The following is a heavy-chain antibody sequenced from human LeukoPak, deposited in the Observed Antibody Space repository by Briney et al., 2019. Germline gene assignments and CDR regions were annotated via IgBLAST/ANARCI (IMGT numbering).Heavy chain of an antibody. J-gene: IGHJ6*02. CDR1: GGSFSGYY. V-gene: IGHV4-34*01. CDR3: ARDTPYYYYGMDV. Sequence: PSETLSLTCAVYGGSFSGYYWSWIRQPPGKGLEWIGEINHSGSTNYNPSLKSRVSISVDTSKNQFSLKLSSVTAADTAVYYCARDTPYYYYGMDVWGQGTTVTVSS. D-gene: IGHD2-2*02. CDR2: INHSGST.